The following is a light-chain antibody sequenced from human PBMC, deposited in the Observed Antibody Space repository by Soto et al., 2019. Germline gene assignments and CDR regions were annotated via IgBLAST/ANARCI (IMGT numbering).Light chain of an antibody. CDR2: GAS. V-gene: IGKV3-15*01. J-gene: IGKJ1*01. CDR1: QSISNN. Sequence: IVMTQSPATLSLSPGEKATLSCRASQSISNNFAWFQQKPGQVPRLLIYGASNRATGVSARFSGSGSGTEFTLTISSLQSEDFAVYYCQQYNSWPQTFGQGSKVDI. CDR3: QQYNSWPQT.